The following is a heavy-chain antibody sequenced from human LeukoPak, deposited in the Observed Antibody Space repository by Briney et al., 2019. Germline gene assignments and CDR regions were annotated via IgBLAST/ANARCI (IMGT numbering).Heavy chain of an antibody. J-gene: IGHJ5*02. Sequence: GGSLRLSCAASGFTFSSYIMNWVRQAPGKGLEWVSSISSSNIYIYYADSVKGRFTISRDNAKNSLYLQMNSLRAEDTAEYYCATGGYCSTGSCYTPYNWFAPWPQGPLVRVPS. V-gene: IGHV3-21*01. D-gene: IGHD2-15*01. CDR3: ATGGYCSTGSCYTPYNWFAP. CDR1: GFTFSSYI. CDR2: ISSSNIYI.